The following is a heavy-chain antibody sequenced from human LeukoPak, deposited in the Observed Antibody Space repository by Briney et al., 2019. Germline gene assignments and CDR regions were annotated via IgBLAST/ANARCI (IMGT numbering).Heavy chain of an antibody. CDR2: IRFDGSNR. D-gene: IGHD2-8*02. CDR1: GFTFSTYW. J-gene: IGHJ6*03. CDR3: AKDSCQWCKLYEPNHNYSYMDV. Sequence: PGGSLRLSCAASGFTFSTYWMHWVRQAPGKGLEWVAFIRFDGSNRYYADSVKGRFTISRDNSKNTLYLQLSSLRAEDTAVYYCAKDSCQWCKLYEPNHNYSYMDVWGKGTTVTVSS. V-gene: IGHV3-30*02.